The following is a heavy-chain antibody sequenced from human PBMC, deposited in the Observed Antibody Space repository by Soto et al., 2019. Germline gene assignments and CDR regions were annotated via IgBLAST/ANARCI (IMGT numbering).Heavy chain of an antibody. CDR3: AKDGLPGNLYNYFDP. V-gene: IGHV3-23*04. J-gene: IGHJ5*02. D-gene: IGHD3-16*01. Sequence: EVQLVESGGGLVQPGGSLRLSCAASGFAFSTYAMHWVRQAPGKGLEWVSAVSAGGGNTYYADSVKGRFTISRDNSKHTLSLRVNSLRAEDTAVYYCAKDGLPGNLYNYFDPWGQGTLVTVSS. CDR2: VSAGGGNT. CDR1: GFAFSTYA.